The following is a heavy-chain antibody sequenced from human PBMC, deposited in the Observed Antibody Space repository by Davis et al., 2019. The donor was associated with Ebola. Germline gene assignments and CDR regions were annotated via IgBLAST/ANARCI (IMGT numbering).Heavy chain of an antibody. CDR1: GFTFSSYW. Sequence: HTGGSLRLSCAASGFTFSSYWMHWVRQAPGKGLVWVSRIKSDGSTKSYADSVKGRFTISRDNAKNTLYLQMDSLRAEDTAVYYCAREKAAVHFDYWGQGTLVTVSS. D-gene: IGHD2-15*01. CDR2: IKSDGSTK. CDR3: AREKAAVHFDY. V-gene: IGHV3-74*01. J-gene: IGHJ4*02.